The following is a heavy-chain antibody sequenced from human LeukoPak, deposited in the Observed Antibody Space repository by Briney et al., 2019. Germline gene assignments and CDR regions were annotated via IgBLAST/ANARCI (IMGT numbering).Heavy chain of an antibody. J-gene: IGHJ4*02. CDR2: ISSSSSYI. Sequence: GGSLRLSCAASGFTFSSYSMNWVRQAPGKGLEWVSSISSSSSYIYYADSVKGRFTISRDNAKNSLSLQMNSLRAEDTAMYYCARVIRTGTTGVDYWGQGTLVTVSS. CDR3: ARVIRTGTTGVDY. V-gene: IGHV3-21*01. CDR1: GFTFSSYS. D-gene: IGHD1-7*01.